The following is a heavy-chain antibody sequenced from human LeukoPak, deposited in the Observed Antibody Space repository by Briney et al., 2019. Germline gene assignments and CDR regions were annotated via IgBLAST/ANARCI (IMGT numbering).Heavy chain of an antibody. D-gene: IGHD3-22*01. CDR3: ARSPLAFYDSSGYPRVWFDP. CDR1: GDSISSGGYS. J-gene: IGHJ5*02. CDR2: ISQSGNI. Sequence: SETLSLTCTVSGDSISSGGYSWSWIRQPPGKGLEWIGYIYHIGYISQSGNIYQNPSLKSRVTISSDTSRNQFSLKLSSVTAADTAVYYCARSPLAFYDSSGYPRVWFDPWGQGTLVTVSS. V-gene: IGHV4-30-2*01.